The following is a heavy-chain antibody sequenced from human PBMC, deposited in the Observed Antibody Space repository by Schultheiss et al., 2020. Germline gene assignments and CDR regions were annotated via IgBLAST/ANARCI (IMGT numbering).Heavy chain of an antibody. V-gene: IGHV3-30*19. Sequence: GGSLRLSCAASGFTFSSYGMHWVRQAPGKGLEWVAVISYDGSNKYYADSVKGRFTISRDNSKNTLYLQMNSLRAEDTAVYYCARDLDSTSGYYYDYWGQGTLVTVSS. CDR1: GFTFSSYG. J-gene: IGHJ4*02. CDR3: ARDLDSTSGYYYDY. D-gene: IGHD3-22*01. CDR2: ISYDGSNK.